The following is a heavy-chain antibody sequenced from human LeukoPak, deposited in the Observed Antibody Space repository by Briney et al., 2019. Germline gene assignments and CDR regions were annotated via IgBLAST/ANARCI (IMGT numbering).Heavy chain of an antibody. CDR3: ARGGGAAAGQKFDY. Sequence: SQTLSLTWTVSGGSISSGSYYWSWIRQLAGKGLEWIGRIYTSGSTNYNPSLKSRVTISVDTSKNQFSLKLSSVTAADTAVYYCARGGGAAAGQKFDYWGQGTLVTVSS. D-gene: IGHD6-13*01. J-gene: IGHJ4*02. V-gene: IGHV4-61*02. CDR2: IYTSGST. CDR1: GGSISSGSYY.